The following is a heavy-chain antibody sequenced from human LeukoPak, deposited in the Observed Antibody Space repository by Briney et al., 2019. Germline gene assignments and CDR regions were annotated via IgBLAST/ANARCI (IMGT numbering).Heavy chain of an antibody. V-gene: IGHV4-39*01. D-gene: IGHD1-26*01. Sequence: SETLSLTCTVSGGSISSSSNYWGWIRQPPGEGREWIGSIYSGGSSYYNPALKSRVTISVATSKNQVSLKLTSVTAADTAVYYCARPRGVYGGSYDNDDYWGQGTLVTVSS. CDR2: IYSGGSS. CDR1: GGSISSSSNY. CDR3: ARPRGVYGGSYDNDDY. J-gene: IGHJ4*02.